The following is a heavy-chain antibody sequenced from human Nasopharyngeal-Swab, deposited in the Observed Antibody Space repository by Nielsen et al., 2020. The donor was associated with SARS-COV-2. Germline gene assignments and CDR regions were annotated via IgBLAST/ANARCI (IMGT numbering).Heavy chain of an antibody. J-gene: IGHJ4*02. CDR1: GFTFSSCS. D-gene: IGHD3-10*01. V-gene: IGHV3-48*01. Sequence: GGSLRLSCAASGFTFSSCSMNWVRQAPGKGLEWVSYISSRSSNIYYADSVKGRFTISRDNSKNTLYLQMNSLRAEDTAVYYCARAWGTMGPAFDYWGQGTLVTVSS. CDR2: ISSRSSNI. CDR3: ARAWGTMGPAFDY.